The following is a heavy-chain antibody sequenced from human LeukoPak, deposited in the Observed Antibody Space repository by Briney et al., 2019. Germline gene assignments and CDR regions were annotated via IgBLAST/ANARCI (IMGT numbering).Heavy chain of an antibody. V-gene: IGHV3-48*04. J-gene: IGHJ4*02. CDR1: GFTFSSYA. CDR3: ARDPGDYYDSSGYSGPFDY. Sequence: GGSLRLSCAASGFTFSSYAMHWVRQAPGKGLEWVSYISSSSSTIYYADSVKGRFTISRDNAKRSLYLQMNSLRAEDTAVYFCARDPGDYYDSSGYSGPFDYWGQGTLVTVSS. CDR2: ISSSSSTI. D-gene: IGHD3-22*01.